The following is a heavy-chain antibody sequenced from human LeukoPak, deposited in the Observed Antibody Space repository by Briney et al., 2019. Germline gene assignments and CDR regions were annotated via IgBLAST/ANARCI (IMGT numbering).Heavy chain of an antibody. J-gene: IGHJ4*02. D-gene: IGHD1-1*01. Sequence: PGRSLRLSCAASGFTFSSYGMHWVRQAPSKGLEWVAVISYDGSNKYYADSVKGRFTISRDNAYNSLYLQMNSLRDEDTAVYYCARGRSGTGYQFDYWGQGTLVTVSS. CDR1: GFTFSSYG. CDR3: ARGRSGTGYQFDY. V-gene: IGHV3-30*03. CDR2: ISYDGSNK.